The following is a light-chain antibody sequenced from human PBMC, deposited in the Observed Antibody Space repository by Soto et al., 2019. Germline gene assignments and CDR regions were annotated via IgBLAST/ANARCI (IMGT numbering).Light chain of an antibody. CDR2: DVS. Sequence: QSALTQPASVSGSPGQSITISCTGTSSDVGGYNYVSWYQQHPGKAPKLMIYDVSNRPSGVSNRSSGSKSGNTASLTISGLQTEEEADYYCTSYTSTTTHGFGTGTKVTVL. CDR3: TSYTSTTTHG. J-gene: IGLJ1*01. CDR1: SSDVGGYNY. V-gene: IGLV2-14*01.